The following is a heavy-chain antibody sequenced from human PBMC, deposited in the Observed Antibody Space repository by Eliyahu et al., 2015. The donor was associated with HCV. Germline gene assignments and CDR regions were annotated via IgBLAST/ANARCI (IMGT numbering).Heavy chain of an antibody. CDR3: ARDVSKFFEDSMDV. CDR1: GFTFXSYG. Sequence: QVQLVESGGGVVQPGRSLRLSCAASGFTFXSYGMHWVRQAPGKGLEWVAVIWYDGSNKYYADSVKGRFTISRDNSKNTLYLQMNSLRAEDTAVYYCARDVSKFFEDSMDVWGQGTTVTVSS. CDR2: IWYDGSNK. D-gene: IGHD3-3*01. V-gene: IGHV3-33*01. J-gene: IGHJ6*02.